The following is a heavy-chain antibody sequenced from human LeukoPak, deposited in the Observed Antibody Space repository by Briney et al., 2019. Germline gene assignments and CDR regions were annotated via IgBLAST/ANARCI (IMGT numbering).Heavy chain of an antibody. CDR2: FDPEDGET. Sequence: ASVKVSCKVSGDTLTELSMHWVRQAPGKGLEWMGGFDPEDGETIYAQKFQGRVTMTEDTSTDTAYMELSSLRSEDTAVYYCATDRSGSYLYYFDYWGQGALVTVSS. CDR1: GDTLTELS. V-gene: IGHV1-24*01. D-gene: IGHD1-26*01. CDR3: ATDRSGSYLYYFDY. J-gene: IGHJ4*02.